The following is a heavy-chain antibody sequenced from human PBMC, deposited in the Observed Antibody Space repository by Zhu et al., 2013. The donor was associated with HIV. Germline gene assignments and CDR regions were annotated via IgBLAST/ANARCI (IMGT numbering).Heavy chain of an antibody. CDR3: ARGMDLWFGESY. D-gene: IGHD3-10*01. CDR1: GSTFSSYA. Sequence: QVQLVQSGPEVKKPGSSVKVSCKSSGSTFSSYAFSWVRQAPGQGLEWMGDVVPVLGTDNYSPRFRGRVTITADETTRTAYMDLSGLTSDDTAVYYCARGMDLWFGESYWGQGTLVTVSS. J-gene: IGHJ4*02. CDR2: VVPVLGTD. V-gene: IGHV1-69*01.